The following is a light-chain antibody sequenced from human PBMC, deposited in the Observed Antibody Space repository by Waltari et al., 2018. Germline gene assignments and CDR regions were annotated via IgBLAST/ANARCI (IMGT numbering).Light chain of an antibody. CDR2: RTS. CDR3: QQYSTYPYT. CDR1: QSISGW. Sequence: DIQMTQSPSTLSAFVGDRVTITCRASQSISGWLALYQQKPGKAPQLLIYRTSRLHSGVPSRFSGRGSGTEFTLTISSLQPDDFATYYCQQYSTYPYTFGQGTKLEIK. V-gene: IGKV1-5*03. J-gene: IGKJ2*01.